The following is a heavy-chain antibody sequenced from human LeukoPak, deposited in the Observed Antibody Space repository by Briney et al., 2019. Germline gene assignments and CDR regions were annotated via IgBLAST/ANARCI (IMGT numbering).Heavy chain of an antibody. J-gene: IGHJ6*03. CDR1: KFTFSTSA. D-gene: IGHD3-10*01. Sequence: GGSLRLSCAAPKFTFSTSALSWVRQAPGRGLEWVSGISGSGAKAYYSDSVKGRFTISRDNSKSMLYLQMNSLRVEDTALYYYAKDPMWFGEGDYKYYMDVWGKGTTVTVSS. V-gene: IGHV3-23*01. CDR2: ISGSGAKA. CDR3: AKDPMWFGEGDYKYYMDV.